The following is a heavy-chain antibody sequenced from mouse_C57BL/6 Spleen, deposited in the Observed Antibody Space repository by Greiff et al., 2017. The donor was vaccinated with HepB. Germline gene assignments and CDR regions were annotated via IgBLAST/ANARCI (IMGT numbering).Heavy chain of an antibody. J-gene: IGHJ4*01. V-gene: IGHV6-6*01. CDR2: IRNKANNHAT. CDR3: YGSSFFGNHYYAMDY. D-gene: IGHD1-1*01. CDR1: GFTFSDAW. Sequence: DVKLVESGGGLVQPGGSMKLSCAASGFTFSDAWMDWVRQSPEKGLEWVAEIRNKANNHATYYAESVKGRFTISRDDSKSSVYLQMNSLRAEDTGIYYCYGSSFFGNHYYAMDYWGQGTSVTVSS.